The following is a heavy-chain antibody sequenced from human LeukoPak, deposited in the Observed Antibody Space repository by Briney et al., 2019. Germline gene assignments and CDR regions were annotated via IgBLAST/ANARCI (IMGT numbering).Heavy chain of an antibody. J-gene: IGHJ5*02. CDR3: ARVHSGWNAFGFDP. CDR1: GYTFTSYD. D-gene: IGHD6-19*01. V-gene: IGHV1-8*01. CDR2: MNPNSGNT. Sequence: ASVKVSCKASGYTFTSYDINWVRQATGQGLEWMGWMNPNSGNTGYAQKFQGRVTMTRNTSISTAYMELSSLRSEDTAVYYCARVHSGWNAFGFDPWGQGTLVTVSS.